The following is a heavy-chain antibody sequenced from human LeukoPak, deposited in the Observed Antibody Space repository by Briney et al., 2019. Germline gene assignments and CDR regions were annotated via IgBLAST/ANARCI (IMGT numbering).Heavy chain of an antibody. J-gene: IGHJ3*02. V-gene: IGHV4-31*03. Sequence: PSQTLSLTCTVSGGFITSGGYYWSWIRQRPGKGLEWIGYIYSSGSTYYNPSLKSRVTISVDTSKNQFSLKLSSVTAADTAVYYCATDQITVTTSIPPWTIGAFDIWGQGTMVTVSS. CDR1: GGFITSGGYY. CDR2: IYSSGST. CDR3: ATDQITVTTSIPPWTIGAFDI. D-gene: IGHD4-17*01.